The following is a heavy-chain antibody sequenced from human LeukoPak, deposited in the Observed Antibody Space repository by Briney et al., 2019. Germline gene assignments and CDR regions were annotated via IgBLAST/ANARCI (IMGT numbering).Heavy chain of an antibody. V-gene: IGHV1-2*06. CDR1: GYTFTAYY. Sequence: GASVKVSCKASGYTFTAYYIHWVRQAPGQGLEWMGRTNPNSGGTDFAQKFQGRVTMTRDTSISTAYMELSRLRSDDTAIYYCARGGTEAGSGDYWGQGTLVTVSS. CDR3: ARGGTEAGSGDY. J-gene: IGHJ4*02. D-gene: IGHD3-10*01. CDR2: TNPNSGGT.